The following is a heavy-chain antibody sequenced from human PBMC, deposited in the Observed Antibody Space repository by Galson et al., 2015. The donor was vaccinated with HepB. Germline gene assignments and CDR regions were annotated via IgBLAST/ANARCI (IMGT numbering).Heavy chain of an antibody. V-gene: IGHV3-48*02. D-gene: IGHD1-7*01. Sequence: SLRLSCAASGFTFSSYSMNWVRQAPGKGLEWVSYISSSSSTIYYEDSVKGRFTISRDNAKNSLYLQMNSLRDEDTAVYYCARDLGGTTFWYYRSAEYYFDYWGQGTLVTVSS. CDR1: GFTFSSYS. CDR2: ISSSSSTI. J-gene: IGHJ4*02. CDR3: ARDLGGTTFWYYRSAEYYFDY.